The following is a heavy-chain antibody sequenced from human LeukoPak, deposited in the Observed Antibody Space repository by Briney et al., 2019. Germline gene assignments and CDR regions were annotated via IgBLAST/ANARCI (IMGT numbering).Heavy chain of an antibody. J-gene: IGHJ5*02. CDR1: GYTFTSSG. V-gene: IGHV1-18*01. CDR2: ISAYNGDT. Sequence: ASVKVSCKASGYTFTSSGISWVRQAPGQGLEWMGWISAYNGDTNYAQNLQGRATMTTDTSTSTAYMELRSLRSDDTAVYYCAKGRVRVPAGFDPWGQGTLVTVSS. CDR3: AKGRVRVPAGFDP. D-gene: IGHD2-2*01.